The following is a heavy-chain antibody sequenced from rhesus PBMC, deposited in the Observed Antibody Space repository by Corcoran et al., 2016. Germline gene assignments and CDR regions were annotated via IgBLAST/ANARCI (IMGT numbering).Heavy chain of an antibody. V-gene: IGHV7-114*01. D-gene: IGHD2-39*02. J-gene: IGHJ4*01. CDR3: AKYTTYFDY. Sequence: QVQLVQSGAEVKQPGVSVKGSCTAPGSNFTRYSMNSVRHAHGHRLEWMGWINADTGNPTYAPGFKERFTFSMDTSISTAYLQISSLKTEDTAVYYCAKYTTYFDYWGQGVLVTVSS. CDR1: GSNFTRYS. CDR2: INADTGNP.